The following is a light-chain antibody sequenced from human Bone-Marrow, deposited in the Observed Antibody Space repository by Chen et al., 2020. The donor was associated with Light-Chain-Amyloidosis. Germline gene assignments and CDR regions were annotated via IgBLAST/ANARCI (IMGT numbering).Light chain of an antibody. V-gene: IGLV10-54*01. CDR3: SAWDCSLNTWV. CDR1: SNNVGDQG. Sequence: QAGLTQPPSVSKGLRQTATLTCTGNSNNVGDQGAAWLQQHQCHPPKLLSYRSNNRPSGIPERLSAARSGNTASLTIVGLQPEDEADYYCSAWDCSLNTWVFGGGTKLTVL. J-gene: IGLJ3*02. CDR2: RSN.